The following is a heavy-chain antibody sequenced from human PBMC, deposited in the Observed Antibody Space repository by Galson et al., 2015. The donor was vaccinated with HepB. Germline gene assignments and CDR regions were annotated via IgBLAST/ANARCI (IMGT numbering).Heavy chain of an antibody. CDR1: GFIFSTYI. CDR2: IKTNGGST. Sequence: SLRLSCAASGFIFSTYIMQWVRQAPGKGLEYVSAIKTNGGSTHYADSVKGRFTISRDNSKNTLYLQMSSLRPEDTAMYYCVKGGDDYVWGTPYYFGYWGQGTLVTVSS. J-gene: IGHJ4*02. D-gene: IGHD3-16*01. V-gene: IGHV3-64D*06. CDR3: VKGGDDYVWGTPYYFGY.